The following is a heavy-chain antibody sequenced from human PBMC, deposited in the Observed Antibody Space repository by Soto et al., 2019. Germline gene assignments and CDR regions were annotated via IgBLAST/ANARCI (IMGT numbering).Heavy chain of an antibody. CDR1: GFTFSRHG. CDR3: AKADVSTACSFAY. V-gene: IGHV3-23*01. D-gene: IGHD5-18*01. CDR2: INPSGDST. J-gene: IGHJ4*01. Sequence: GGSLRLSCVASGFTFSRHGLSWVRQAPGKGLEWVSTINPSGDSTFYADSVKGRFTISRDNSKNTVYLQMNSLSVGDTAVYLCAKADVSTACSFAYWGHVALVTVSS.